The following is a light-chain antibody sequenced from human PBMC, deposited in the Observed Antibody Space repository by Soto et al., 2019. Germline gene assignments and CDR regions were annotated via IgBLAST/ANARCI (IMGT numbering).Light chain of an antibody. CDR1: SSEVGGYNY. CDR3: SSYTTSNTRQIV. V-gene: IGLV2-14*01. Sequence: QSVLTQPASVSGSPGQSITISCTGNSSEVGGYNYVSWYQQHPGKASKFIIYDVSNRPSGVSNRFSGSKSGNTASLTISGXXAEXEADYYCSSYTTSNTRQIVFGTGTKVTVL. CDR2: DVS. J-gene: IGLJ1*01.